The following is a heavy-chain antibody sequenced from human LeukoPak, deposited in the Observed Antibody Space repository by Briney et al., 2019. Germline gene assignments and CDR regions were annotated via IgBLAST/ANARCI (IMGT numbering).Heavy chain of an antibody. Sequence: PGGSLRLSCAAAGFTFSSYAMIWVRQDPGEGLEWVSAISGSGGSTYYADSVKGRFTISRDNSKNTPYLQMKSLRAEDTAVYYCSKWLVAAAGTFDYWGQGTLVTVSS. V-gene: IGHV3-23*01. CDR1: GFTFSSYA. CDR2: ISGSGGST. D-gene: IGHD6-13*01. CDR3: SKWLVAAAGTFDY. J-gene: IGHJ4*02.